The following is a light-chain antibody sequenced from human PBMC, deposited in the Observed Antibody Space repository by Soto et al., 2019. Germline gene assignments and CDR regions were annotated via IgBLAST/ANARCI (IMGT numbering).Light chain of an antibody. V-gene: IGKV3-11*01. Sequence: ESVLTKSPATLSLSPGERATLSCRASQSVSSYLAWYQQKPGQAPRLLIYDASNRATGIPARFSGSGSGTDFTLPFSSLEPEDFAVYYCHQYKNWPPITSGQGTRLEVK. J-gene: IGKJ5*01. CDR2: DAS. CDR1: QSVSSY. CDR3: HQYKNWPPIT.